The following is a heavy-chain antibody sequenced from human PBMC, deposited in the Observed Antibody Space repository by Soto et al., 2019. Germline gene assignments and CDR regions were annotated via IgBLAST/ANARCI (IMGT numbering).Heavy chain of an antibody. D-gene: IGHD3-10*01. Sequence: EVQLVESGGGLVQPGGSLRLSCAASGFTFSSYWMSWVRQAPGKGLEWVANIKQDGSEKYYVDSVKGRFTISRDNAKNSLYLQMNSLRAEDTAVYYCARDWGDSITMVRGVIIKGWFDPWGQGTLVTVSS. CDR1: GFTFSSYW. CDR2: IKQDGSEK. CDR3: ARDWGDSITMVRGVIIKGWFDP. J-gene: IGHJ5*02. V-gene: IGHV3-7*01.